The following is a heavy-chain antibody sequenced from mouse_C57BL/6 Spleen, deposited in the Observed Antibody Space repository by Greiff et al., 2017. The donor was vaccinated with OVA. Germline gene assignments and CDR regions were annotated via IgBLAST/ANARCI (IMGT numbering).Heavy chain of an antibody. J-gene: IGHJ2*01. CDR1: GYTFTSYW. D-gene: IGHD4-1*01. CDR2: IDPSDSYT. CDR3: ATLGRGYFDY. V-gene: IGHV1-69*01. Sequence: VKLQQPGAELVMPGASVKLSCKASGYTFTSYWMHWVKQRPGQGLEWIGEIDPSDSYTNYNQKFKGKSTLTVDKSSSTAYMQLSSLTSEDSAVYYCATLGRGYFDYWGQGTTLTVSS.